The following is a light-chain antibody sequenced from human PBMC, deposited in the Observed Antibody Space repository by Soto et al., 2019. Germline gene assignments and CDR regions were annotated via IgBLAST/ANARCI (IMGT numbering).Light chain of an antibody. CDR1: QSVRSNY. V-gene: IGKV3-20*01. CDR3: QHYGGSPLYT. Sequence: EIVLTQSPGTLSLSPGEGATLSCRASQSVRSNYLAWYQQKPGQAPRLLIYGASSRATGIPDRCSGSGSGTDFTLTISRREPEDFAVYYCQHYGGSPLYTFGQGTKLEIK. CDR2: GAS. J-gene: IGKJ2*01.